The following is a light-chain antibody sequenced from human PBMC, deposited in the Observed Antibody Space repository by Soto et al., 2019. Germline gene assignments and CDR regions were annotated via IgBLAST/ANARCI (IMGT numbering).Light chain of an antibody. CDR2: SNN. V-gene: IGLV1-44*01. CDR3: AAWDDSLNAWV. J-gene: IGLJ3*02. CDR1: SSNIGSNT. Sequence: VLTQPPSASGTPGQRVTLSCSGSSSNIGSNTVNWYQQHPGTAPKHLIYSNNQRPAGVPDRFSGSKSGTSASLAISGLQSEDEADYYCAAWDDSLNAWVFGGGTKLTVL.